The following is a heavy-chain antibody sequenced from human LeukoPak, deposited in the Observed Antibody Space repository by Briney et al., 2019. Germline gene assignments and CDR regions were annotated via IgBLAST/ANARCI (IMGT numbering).Heavy chain of an antibody. CDR2: IGIRGDT. V-gene: IGHV3-13*01. Sequence: GGSLRLSCAASGFTLIDYDMHWVRQVIGKGLEWVSAIGIRGDTHYSGSVKGRFTISREKAESSLDLQMSSLRAEDTAVYYCARGGIQVSGIDEFDYWGQGTLVTVSS. CDR1: GFTLIDYD. J-gene: IGHJ4*02. D-gene: IGHD6-19*01. CDR3: ARGGIQVSGIDEFDY.